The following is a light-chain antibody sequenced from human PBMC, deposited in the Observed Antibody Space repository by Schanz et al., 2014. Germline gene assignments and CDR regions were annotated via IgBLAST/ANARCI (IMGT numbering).Light chain of an antibody. V-gene: IGLV2-8*01. J-gene: IGLJ1*01. CDR3: SSYAGGNNLYV. CDR1: SSDVGAYNF. CDR2: EGS. Sequence: QSALTQPPSASGSPGQSVTISCTGTSSDVGAYNFVSWYEQHPGKAPKLMIYEGSKRPSGVSNRISGSKSGNTASLTVSGLQAEDEADYYCSSYAGGNNLYVFGTGTKVTVL.